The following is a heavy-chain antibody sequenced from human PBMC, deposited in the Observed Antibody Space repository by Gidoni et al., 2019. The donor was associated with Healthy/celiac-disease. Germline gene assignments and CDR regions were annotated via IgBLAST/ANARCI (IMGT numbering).Heavy chain of an antibody. D-gene: IGHD2-2*01. CDR2: INHSGST. Sequence: QVQLQQWGAGLLKPSETLSLTCAVYGGPFSGYYWSWTRQPPGKGLEWIGEINHSGSTNYNPSLKSRVTISGDTSKNQFSLKLSSVTAADTAVYYCARKSTAFDIWGQGTMVTVSS. J-gene: IGHJ3*02. V-gene: IGHV4-34*01. CDR1: GGPFSGYY. CDR3: ARKSTAFDI.